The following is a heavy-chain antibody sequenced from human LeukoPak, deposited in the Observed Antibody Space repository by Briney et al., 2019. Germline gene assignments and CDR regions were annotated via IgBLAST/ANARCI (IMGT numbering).Heavy chain of an antibody. CDR3: ARGHSSSYNWFDP. CDR1: GFTFSSYW. Sequence: PGGSLRLSCAASGFTFSSYWMHWVRQAPGKGLVFVSRINRDGSTTGYADSVKGRFTISRDNAKNTLYLQMNSLRVEDTAVYYCARGHSSSYNWFDPWGQGTLVTVSS. V-gene: IGHV3-74*01. D-gene: IGHD6-6*01. CDR2: INRDGSTT. J-gene: IGHJ5*02.